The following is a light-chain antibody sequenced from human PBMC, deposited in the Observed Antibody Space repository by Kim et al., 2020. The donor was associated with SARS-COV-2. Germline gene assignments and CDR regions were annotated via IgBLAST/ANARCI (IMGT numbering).Light chain of an antibody. J-gene: IGLJ3*02. CDR1: ALPNQY. Sequence: SYELTQPPSVSVSPGQTARITCSGDALPNQYAYWFQQKPGQAPVLVIYEDTERPSGIPERFSGSTSGTTVTLTISGVQAEDEADYYCQSSDSSDTFWVFGGG. CDR2: EDT. CDR3: QSSDSSDTFWV. V-gene: IGLV3-25*03.